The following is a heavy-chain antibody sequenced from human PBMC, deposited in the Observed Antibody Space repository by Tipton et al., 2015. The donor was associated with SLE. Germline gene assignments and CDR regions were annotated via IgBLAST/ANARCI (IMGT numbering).Heavy chain of an antibody. CDR3: ARGWAVAGPLAFDY. J-gene: IGHJ4*02. Sequence: TLSLTCAVYGGSFSGYYWTWIRQPPGKGLEWIGEINHSGSTNYNPSLKSRVTISVDTSKKEFSLNLTSVTAADTAVYYCARGWAVAGPLAFDYWGQGILVTGFS. CDR1: GGSFSGYY. V-gene: IGHV4-34*01. D-gene: IGHD6-19*01. CDR2: INHSGST.